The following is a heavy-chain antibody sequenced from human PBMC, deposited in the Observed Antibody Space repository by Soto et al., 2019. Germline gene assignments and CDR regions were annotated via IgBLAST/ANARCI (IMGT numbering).Heavy chain of an antibody. CDR1: GGSISSGDYY. CDR3: ARAHYYYESSGYFHD. CDR2: IYYSGIT. J-gene: IGHJ4*02. D-gene: IGHD3-22*01. V-gene: IGHV4-31*03. Sequence: PSETLSLTCTVSGGSISSGDYYWSWIRQHPGKGLDWIGYIYYSGITYSNPSLKSRVTISVDTSKNLYYLKLSSVTAADTVVYYCARAHYYYESSGYFHDWGQGSLVTVSS.